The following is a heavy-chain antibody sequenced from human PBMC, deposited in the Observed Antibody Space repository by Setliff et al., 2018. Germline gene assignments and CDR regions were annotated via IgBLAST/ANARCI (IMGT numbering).Heavy chain of an antibody. J-gene: IGHJ4*02. CDR1: GFTFDDYA. Sequence: GGSLRLSCSTSGFTFDDYAMHWVRQAPGKGLEWVSLISWDGTRTNYVDSLKGRVTISRDNSKNSLFLQMNSLKTEDTAVYFCATRLGDFWGQGTLVTVSS. CDR3: ATRLGDF. CDR2: ISWDGTRT. V-gene: IGHV3-43D*04. D-gene: IGHD1-1*01.